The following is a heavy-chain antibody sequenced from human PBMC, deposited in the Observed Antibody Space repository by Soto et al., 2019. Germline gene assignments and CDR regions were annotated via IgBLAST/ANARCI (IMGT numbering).Heavy chain of an antibody. Sequence: PSETLSLTCAVYGGSFSGYYWSWIHQPPGKGLEWIGEINHSGSTNYNPSLKSRVTISVDTSKNQFSLKLSSVTAADTAVYYCARAAGYCSGGSCYSVRGWFDPWGQGTLVTVSS. J-gene: IGHJ5*02. CDR2: INHSGST. CDR3: ARAAGYCSGGSCYSVRGWFDP. D-gene: IGHD2-15*01. V-gene: IGHV4-34*01. CDR1: GGSFSGYY.